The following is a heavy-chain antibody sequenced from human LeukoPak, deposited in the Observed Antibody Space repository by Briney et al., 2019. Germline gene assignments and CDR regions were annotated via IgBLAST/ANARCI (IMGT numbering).Heavy chain of an antibody. D-gene: IGHD6-19*01. CDR3: ARPYSSAWYGAFHI. V-gene: IGHV4-59*08. CDR1: DGPISSYY. J-gene: IGHJ3*02. Sequence: SETLSLTCTVSDGPISSYYWSWIRQPPGKGLEWIGYFYYSGSIKYNPSLKSRVTISVDTSKNQFSLKLSSVTAADTAVYYCARPYSSAWYGAFHIWGQGTKVTVSS. CDR2: FYYSGSI.